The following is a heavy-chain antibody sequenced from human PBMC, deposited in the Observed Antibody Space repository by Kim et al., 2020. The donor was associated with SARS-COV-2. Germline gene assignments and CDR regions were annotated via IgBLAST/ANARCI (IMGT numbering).Heavy chain of an antibody. D-gene: IGHD5-12*01. CDR2: IKSKAYGGTT. Sequence: GGSLRLSCAASGFTFSDAWMDWVRQAPGKGLEWVGCIKSKAYGGTTDYTAPVNGRFTISRDDSKNTAYLEMNSLKTEDTAVYYCTIDMPGVSNGYDLGDYWDEGTRVTVSS. CDR3: TIDMPGVSNGYDLGDY. J-gene: IGHJ4*02. V-gene: IGHV3-15*01. CDR1: GFTFSDAW.